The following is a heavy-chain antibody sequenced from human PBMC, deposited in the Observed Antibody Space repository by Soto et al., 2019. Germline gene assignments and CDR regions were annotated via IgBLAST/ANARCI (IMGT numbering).Heavy chain of an antibody. V-gene: IGHV3-33*01. Sequence: QVQLVESGGGVVQPGRSLRLSCAASGFTFSSYGMHWVRQAPGKGLEWVAVIWYDGSNKYYADSVKGQFTISRDNSKNTLYLQMNSLRAEDTAVYYCARDYDSSGYPRYYFGYWGQGTLVPVSS. CDR1: GFTFSSYG. D-gene: IGHD3-22*01. CDR3: ARDYDSSGYPRYYFGY. J-gene: IGHJ4*02. CDR2: IWYDGSNK.